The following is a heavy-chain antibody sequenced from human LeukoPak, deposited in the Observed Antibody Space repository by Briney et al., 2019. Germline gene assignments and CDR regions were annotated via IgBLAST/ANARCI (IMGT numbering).Heavy chain of an antibody. J-gene: IGHJ3*02. CDR1: GFTFSSYS. CDR2: ISSSSSYI. V-gene: IGHV3-21*04. D-gene: IGHD3-22*01. CDR3: AKRGFYYDSSGYYSDAFDI. Sequence: PGGSLRLSCAASGFTFSSYSMNWVRQAPGKGLEWVSSISSSSSYIYYADSVKGRFTISRDNAKNSLYLQMNSLRAEDTAIYYSAKRGFYYDSSGYYSDAFDIWGQGTMVTVSS.